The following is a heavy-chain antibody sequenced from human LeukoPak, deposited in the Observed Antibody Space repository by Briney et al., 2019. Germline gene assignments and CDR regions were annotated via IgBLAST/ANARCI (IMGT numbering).Heavy chain of an antibody. CDR1: GGSFSGYY. CDR2: INHSGST. D-gene: IGHD3-22*01. V-gene: IGHV4-34*01. Sequence: SETLSLTCAVYGGSFSGYYWSWIRQPPGKGLEWIGEINHSGSTNYNPSLKSRVTISVDTSKNQFSLKLSSVTAADTAVYYCAYDSSGYYNYWGQGTLVTVPS. CDR3: AYDSSGYYNY. J-gene: IGHJ4*02.